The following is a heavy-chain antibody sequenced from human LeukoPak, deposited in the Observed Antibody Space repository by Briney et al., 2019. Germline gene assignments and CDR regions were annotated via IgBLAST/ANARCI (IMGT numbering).Heavy chain of an antibody. D-gene: IGHD3-10*01. CDR3: ARPYYSNVRLDY. J-gene: IGHJ4*02. V-gene: IGHV5-51*01. CDR1: GYSFTKEL. CDR2: IYPGDSET. Sequence: GESLKISCKAPGYSFTKELIAWVRHVPGQGLEWMGIIYPGDSETRYSLSFQCLVTISSHESIKTAHLQCSSLNSADSARYYSARPYYSNVRLDYWGQGALVTVSS.